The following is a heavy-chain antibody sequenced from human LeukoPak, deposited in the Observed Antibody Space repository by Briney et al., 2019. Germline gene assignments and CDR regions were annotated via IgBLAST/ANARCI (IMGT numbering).Heavy chain of an antibody. J-gene: IGHJ4*02. D-gene: IGHD4-23*01. CDR1: GGSISSGGYY. CDR3: ARVPTLLETTVATYYFDY. V-gene: IGHV4-31*03. CDR2: IYHSGST. Sequence: SQTLSLTCTVSGGSISSGGYYWNWIRQHPGKGLEWIGNIYHSGSTYYNPSLKSRVTISIDTSKNQFSLKLSSVTAADTAVYYCARVPTLLETTVATYYFDYWGQGALVTVSS.